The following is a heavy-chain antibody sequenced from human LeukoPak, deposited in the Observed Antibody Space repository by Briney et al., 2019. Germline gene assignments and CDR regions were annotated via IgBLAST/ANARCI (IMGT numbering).Heavy chain of an antibody. CDR3: ARDRRVGATPHYFDY. D-gene: IGHD1-26*01. J-gene: IGHJ4*02. V-gene: IGHV4-59*01. Sequence: SETLSLTCTVSGGSISSYYWSGIRQPPGKGLEWIGYIYYSGSTNYNPSLKSRVTISVDTSKKQFSLKLSSVTAADTAVYYCARDRRVGATPHYFDYWGQGTLVTVSS. CDR2: IYYSGST. CDR1: GGSISSYY.